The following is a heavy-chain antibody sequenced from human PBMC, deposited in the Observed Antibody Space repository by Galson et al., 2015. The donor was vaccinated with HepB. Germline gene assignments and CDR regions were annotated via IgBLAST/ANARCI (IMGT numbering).Heavy chain of an antibody. V-gene: IGHV6-1*01. CDR2: TYYRSKWYN. D-gene: IGHD4-23*01. CDR1: GDSVSSNSAA. CDR3: ARGGTINDYGGSMTPFDY. J-gene: IGHJ4*02. Sequence: CAISGDSVSSNSAAWNWIRQSPSRGLEWLGRTYYRSKWYNDYAVSVKSRITINPNTSKNQFSLQLNSVTPEDTAVYYCARGGTINDYGGSMTPFDYWGQGTLVTVSS.